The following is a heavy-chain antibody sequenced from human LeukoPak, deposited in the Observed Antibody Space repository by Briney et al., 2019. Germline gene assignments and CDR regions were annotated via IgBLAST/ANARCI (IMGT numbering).Heavy chain of an antibody. CDR1: GGSIGSTSYY. V-gene: IGHV4-39*01. J-gene: IGHJ3*02. CDR3: AKTVTRSSWYGTDAFDI. Sequence: SETLSLTCIVSGGSIGSTSYYWGWIRQSPGKGLEWIGSIYDSENAYYNPSLKSRVSISVDTSKNQFSLKLSSVTAADTAVYYCAKTVTRSSWYGTDAFDIWGQGTMVTVSS. D-gene: IGHD6-13*01. CDR2: IYDSENA.